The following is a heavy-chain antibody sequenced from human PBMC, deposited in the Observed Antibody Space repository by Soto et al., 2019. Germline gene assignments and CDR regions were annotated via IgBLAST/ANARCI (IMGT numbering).Heavy chain of an antibody. D-gene: IGHD5-12*01. V-gene: IGHV1-2*02. CDR2: INANSGVT. CDR3: ARAGLTTVELATIY. Sequence: ASVKVSCKASRYTFTDYYVHWVRQSPGQGLEWMGWINANSGVTKFPQKFQGRVIMTRDTSISTVYMELSRLTSDDTAVYYCARAGLTTVELATIYWGQGTQCTASS. J-gene: IGHJ4*02. CDR1: RYTFTDYY.